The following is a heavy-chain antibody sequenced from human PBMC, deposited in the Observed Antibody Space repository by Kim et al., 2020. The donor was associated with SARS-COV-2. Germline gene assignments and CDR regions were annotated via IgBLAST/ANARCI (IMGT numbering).Heavy chain of an antibody. CDR3: ARDPVAATRPGGDLYYYYYYGMDV. Sequence: GGSLRLSCAASGFTFSSYSMNWVRQAPGKGLEWVSSISSSSSYIYYADSVKGRFTISRDNAKNSLYLQMNSLRAEDTAVYYCARDPVAATRPGGDLYYYYYYGMDVWGQGTTVTVSS. V-gene: IGHV3-21*01. CDR2: ISSSSSYI. CDR1: GFTFSSYS. J-gene: IGHJ6*02. D-gene: IGHD2-15*01.